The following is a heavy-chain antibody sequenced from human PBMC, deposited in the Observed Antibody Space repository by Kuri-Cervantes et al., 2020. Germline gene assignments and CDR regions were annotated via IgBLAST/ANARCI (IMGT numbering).Heavy chain of an antibody. J-gene: IGHJ4*02. CDR2: ISSSSSTI. V-gene: IGHV3-11*04. Sequence: LSLTCTVSGGSISSSSYYWGWIRQPPGKGLEWVSYISSSSSTIYYADSVKGRFTISRDNAKNSLYLQMNSLRAEDTAVYYCAREWVLELRSGFDYWGQGTLVTVSS. D-gene: IGHD1-7*01. CDR3: AREWVLELRSGFDY. CDR1: GGSISSSSYY.